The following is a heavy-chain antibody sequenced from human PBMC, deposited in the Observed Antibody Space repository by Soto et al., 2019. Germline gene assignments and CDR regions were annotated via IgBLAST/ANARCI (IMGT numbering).Heavy chain of an antibody. Sequence: SETLSLTCTVSGGSISSGDYYWSWIRQPPGKGLEWIGYIYYSGSTYYNPSLKSRVTISVDTSKNQFSLKLSSVTAADTAVYYCATPFYDFWSGSPSRNFDYWGQGTLVTVSS. CDR3: ATPFYDFWSGSPSRNFDY. V-gene: IGHV4-30-4*01. J-gene: IGHJ4*02. D-gene: IGHD3-3*01. CDR2: IYYSGST. CDR1: GGSISSGDYY.